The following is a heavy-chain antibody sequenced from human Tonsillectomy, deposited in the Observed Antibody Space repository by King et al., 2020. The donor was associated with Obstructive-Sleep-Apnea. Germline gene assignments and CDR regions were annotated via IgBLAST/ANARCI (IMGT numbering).Heavy chain of an antibody. D-gene: IGHD3-9*01. CDR2: INHSGST. J-gene: IGHJ4*02. Sequence: VQLQQWGAGLLKPSETLSLTCAVYGGSFSGYYWSWIRQPPGKGLEWIGEINHSGSTNYNPSLKSRVTISVDTSKNQFSLKLSSVTAADTAVYYCARVRLRYFDWLSRYFDYWGQGTLVTVSS. CDR3: ARVRLRYFDWLSRYFDY. CDR1: GGSFSGYY. V-gene: IGHV4-34*01.